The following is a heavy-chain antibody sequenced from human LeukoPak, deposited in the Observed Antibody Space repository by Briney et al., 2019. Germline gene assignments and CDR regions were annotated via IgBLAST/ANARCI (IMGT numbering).Heavy chain of an antibody. J-gene: IGHJ4*02. D-gene: IGHD4-11*01. CDR1: GFTFSSYG. CDR2: ISYDGSNR. CDR3: AKSTTLTTQQRGYFDY. Sequence: GGSLRLSCTVSGFTFSSYGMHWVRQAPGKGLEWVAVISYDGSNRYFGDSVKGRFTISRDNPKNTLYLQMNSLRAEDTAVYYCAKSTTLTTQQRGYFDYWGQGTLVTVSS. V-gene: IGHV3-30*18.